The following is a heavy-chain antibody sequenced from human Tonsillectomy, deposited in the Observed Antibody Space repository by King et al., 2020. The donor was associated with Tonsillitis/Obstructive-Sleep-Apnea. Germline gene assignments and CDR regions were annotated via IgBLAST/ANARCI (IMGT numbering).Heavy chain of an antibody. CDR1: GGSISSYY. D-gene: IGHD6-13*01. J-gene: IGHJ3*02. V-gene: IGHV4-59*01. CDR3: AREGPYGRSWYIDI. CDR2: IYYSGST. Sequence: QLQESGPGLVKPSETLSLTCTVSGGSISSYYWSWIRQPPGKGLEWIGYIYYSGSTNYNPSLKSRVTISVDTSKNQFSLKLSSVTAADTAVYYCAREGPYGRSWYIDIWGQGTMVTVSS.